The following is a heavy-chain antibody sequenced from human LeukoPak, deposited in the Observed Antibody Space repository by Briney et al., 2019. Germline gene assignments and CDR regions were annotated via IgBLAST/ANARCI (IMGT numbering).Heavy chain of an antibody. D-gene: IGHD7-27*01. Sequence: GGSLRLSCAASGFTFSSHDMHWVRQAAGKGLEWVSGFIPAGDRYYAESVKGRFTISRENAKSSLYLVMNSLRVGDTAVYYCVRGGVWGLSSNWLEAWGQGTLVVVSS. CDR3: VRGGVWGLSSNWLEA. CDR2: FIPAGDR. V-gene: IGHV3-13*04. J-gene: IGHJ5*02. CDR1: GFTFSSHD.